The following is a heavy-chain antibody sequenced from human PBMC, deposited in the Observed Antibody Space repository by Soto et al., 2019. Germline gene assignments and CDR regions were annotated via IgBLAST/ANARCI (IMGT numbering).Heavy chain of an antibody. CDR1: GFTFSSYA. CDR2: ISYDGSNK. Sequence: QVQLVESGGGVVQPGRSLRLSCAASGFTFSSYAMHWVRQAPGKGLEWVAVISYDGSNKYYADSVKGRFTISRDNSKNTLYLQINSLRAEDTAVYYCARDGPYYDFWSGYYSLYYYGMDVWGQGTTVTVSS. V-gene: IGHV3-30-3*01. D-gene: IGHD3-3*01. J-gene: IGHJ6*02. CDR3: ARDGPYYDFWSGYYSLYYYGMDV.